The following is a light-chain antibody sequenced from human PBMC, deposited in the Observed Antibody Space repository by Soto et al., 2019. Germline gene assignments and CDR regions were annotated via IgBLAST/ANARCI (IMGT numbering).Light chain of an antibody. CDR1: SSNIGSNY. V-gene: IGLV1-47*01. J-gene: IGLJ1*01. CDR3: AAWDDSLSAFYV. Sequence: QSVLTQPPSASGTPGQRVTISCSGSSSNIGSNYVYWYQHLPGTAPQLLIYRNTQRPSGVPDRFSGSKSGTSASLAISGLRSEDEADYYCAAWDDSLSAFYVFGTGTKLTVL. CDR2: RNT.